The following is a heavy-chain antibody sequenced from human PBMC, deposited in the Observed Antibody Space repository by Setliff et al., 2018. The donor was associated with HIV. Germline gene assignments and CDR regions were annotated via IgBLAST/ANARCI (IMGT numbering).Heavy chain of an antibody. CDR1: GGSISSSNW. D-gene: IGHD2-2*01. CDR2: IYHTGST. V-gene: IGHV4-4*02. J-gene: IGHJ6*03. Sequence: KTSETLSLTCAVSGGSISSSNWWSWVRQPPGKGLEWIGEIYHTGSTNYNPSLKSRVTMSVDKSKNQFSLRLTSVTAADTAVYYCARVGQLLLGDYFYMDVWGKGTSVTVSS. CDR3: ARVGQLLLGDYFYMDV.